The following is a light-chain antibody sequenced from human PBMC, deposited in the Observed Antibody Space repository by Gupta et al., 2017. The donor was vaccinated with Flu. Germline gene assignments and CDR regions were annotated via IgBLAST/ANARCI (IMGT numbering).Light chain of an antibody. J-gene: IGLJ3*02. CDR1: NIGTKS. CDR2: DDS. Sequence: GQTARIPCGGNNIGTKSVHWYQQKPGQAPVVVVHDDSDRPSGIPERFSGSNSGNTATLTISRVEAGDEADYYCQVWDSSSHHRVFGGGTKLTVL. V-gene: IGLV3-21*02. CDR3: QVWDSSSHHRV.